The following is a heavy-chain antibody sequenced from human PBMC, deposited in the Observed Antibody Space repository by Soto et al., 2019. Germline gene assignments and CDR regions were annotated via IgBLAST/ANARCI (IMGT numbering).Heavy chain of an antibody. Sequence: SETLSLTCTVSGGSISSGGYSWSWIRQPPGKGLEWIGEINHSGSTNYNPSLKSRVTISVDTSKNQFSLKLSSVTAADTAVYYCARGRQVRGAFDYWGQGTLVTVSS. J-gene: IGHJ4*02. CDR2: INHSGST. D-gene: IGHD3-10*01. V-gene: IGHV4-30-2*01. CDR1: GGSISSGGYS. CDR3: ARGRQVRGAFDY.